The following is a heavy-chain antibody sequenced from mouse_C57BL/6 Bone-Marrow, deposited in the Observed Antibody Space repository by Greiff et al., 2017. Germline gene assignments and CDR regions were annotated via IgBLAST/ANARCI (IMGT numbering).Heavy chain of an antibody. CDR1: GYTFTSYW. D-gene: IGHD3-3*01. J-gene: IGHJ2*01. Sequence: VQLQQPGAELVKPGASVKMSCKASGYTFTSYWITWVKQRPGQGLEWIGDIYPGSGSTNYNEKFKSKATLTVDTSSSTAYMQLSSLTSEYSAVYYCARRRAWPFRDYWGQGTTLTVSS. CDR3: ARRRAWPFRDY. CDR2: IYPGSGST. V-gene: IGHV1-55*01.